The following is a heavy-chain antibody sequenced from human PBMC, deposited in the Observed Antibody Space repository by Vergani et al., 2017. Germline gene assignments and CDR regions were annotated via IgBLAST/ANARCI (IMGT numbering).Heavy chain of an antibody. Sequence: QVQILQSGGGVVQPGGSLRLSCTLSGFTLNTYGLHWVRQAPGKGLEWVSFIRYDGSSEYYGDSVKGRFTISRDKSQNTVNLQMNSLRTEDTAVYFCANSVIAGNVGVAYFGMDVWGRGTTVTVSS. CDR1: GFTLNTYG. CDR2: IRYDGSSE. CDR3: ANSVIAGNVGVAYFGMDV. J-gene: IGHJ6*02. V-gene: IGHV3-30*02. D-gene: IGHD2/OR15-2a*01.